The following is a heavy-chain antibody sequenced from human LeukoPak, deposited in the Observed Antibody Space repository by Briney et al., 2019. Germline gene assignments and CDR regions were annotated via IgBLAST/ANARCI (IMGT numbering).Heavy chain of an antibody. CDR3: ARRTSGAAATIDY. CDR2: INHSGST. CDR1: GGSFSGYY. V-gene: IGHV4-34*01. Sequence: SETLSLTCAVYGGSFSGYYWSWIRQPPGKGLEWIGEINHSGSTNYNPSLKSRVTISVDTSRNQFSLRLSSVTAADTAVYYCARRTSGAAATIDYWGQGTLVTVSS. D-gene: IGHD2-15*01. J-gene: IGHJ4*02.